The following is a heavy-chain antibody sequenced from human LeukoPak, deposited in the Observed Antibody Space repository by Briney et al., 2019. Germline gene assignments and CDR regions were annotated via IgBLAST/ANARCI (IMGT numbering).Heavy chain of an antibody. CDR1: GGSFIGYY. Sequence: KPSETLSLTCAVYGGSFIGYYWSWIRQPPGKGLEWIGEINHSGSTNYNPSLKSRVTISVDTSKNQFSLKLSSVTAADTAVYYCARDPTSGWYGDWGQGTLVTVSS. J-gene: IGHJ4*02. CDR3: ARDPTSGWYGD. V-gene: IGHV4-34*01. D-gene: IGHD6-19*01. CDR2: INHSGST.